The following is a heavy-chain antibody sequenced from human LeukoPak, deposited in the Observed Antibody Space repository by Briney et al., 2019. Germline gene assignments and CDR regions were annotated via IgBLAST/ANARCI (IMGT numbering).Heavy chain of an antibody. CDR3: AREEFLHEIDSSGYFVY. V-gene: IGHV4-4*07. Sequence: SETLSLTCTVSGGSITGYYWNWIRQPAGQGLEWLGRVYSSGVGNYNPSLTTRVTMSVDTSKNQFSLTLTSLTAADTAVYYCAREEFLHEIDSSGYFVYWGQGPLVTVSS. CDR1: GGSITGYY. CDR2: VYSSGVG. J-gene: IGHJ4*02. D-gene: IGHD3-22*01.